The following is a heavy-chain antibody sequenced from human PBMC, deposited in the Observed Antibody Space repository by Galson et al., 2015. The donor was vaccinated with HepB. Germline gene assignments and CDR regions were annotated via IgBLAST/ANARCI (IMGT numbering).Heavy chain of an antibody. Sequence: SLRLSCAASGFNFSNAWMSWVRQAPGKGLEWVGRIKSKTDGGTTDYAAPVKGRFTISRDDSKNTLYLQMNSLKTEDTAVYYCTTGAPGYSSSWFDYWGQGTLVTVSS. D-gene: IGHD6-13*01. CDR3: TTGAPGYSSSWFDY. V-gene: IGHV3-15*01. J-gene: IGHJ4*02. CDR2: IKSKTDGGTT. CDR1: GFNFSNAW.